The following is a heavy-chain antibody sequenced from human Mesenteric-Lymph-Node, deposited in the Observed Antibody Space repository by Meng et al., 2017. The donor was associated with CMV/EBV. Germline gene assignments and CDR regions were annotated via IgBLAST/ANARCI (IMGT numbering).Heavy chain of an antibody. CDR2: ISASGDTT. J-gene: IGHJ2*01. D-gene: IGHD6-6*01. CDR1: GYSFTSYW. CDR3: ATHYQGGSSSIPGYYDI. V-gene: IGHV3-23*01. Sequence: GESLKISCKGSGYSFTSYWIGWVRQAPGKGLEWVSAISASGDTTYYADSVRGRFTISRDNAKNSLYLQMNDLRAEDTAFYHCATHYQGGSSSIPGYYDIWGRGTLVTVSS.